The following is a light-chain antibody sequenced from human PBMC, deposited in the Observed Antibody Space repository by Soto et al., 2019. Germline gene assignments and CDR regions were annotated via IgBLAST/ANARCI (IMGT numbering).Light chain of an antibody. CDR2: GAS. CDR1: QSVGTS. J-gene: IGKJ1*01. CDR3: QQYGSSPPWT. Sequence: EIVLTQSPVTLSLSPGERGTLSCRASQSVGTSLAWYQQKPGQAPRLLIYGASSRATGIPDRFSGSGSGTDFTLTISRLEPEDFAVYYCQQYGSSPPWTFGQGTKVDIK. V-gene: IGKV3-20*01.